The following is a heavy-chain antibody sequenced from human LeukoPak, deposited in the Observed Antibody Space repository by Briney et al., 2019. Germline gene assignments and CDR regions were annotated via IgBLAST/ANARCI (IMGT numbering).Heavy chain of an antibody. CDR1: GFTFSNYG. CDR2: ISYDGSNK. CDR3: ARDPFPNDFWSGYPDY. V-gene: IGHV3-30*19. Sequence: GGSLRLSCAASGFTFSNYGMHWVRQLPGNGLEWVSVISYDGSNKYYADSVKGRFTISRDNSKNTLFLQMNSLRAEDTAVYYCARDPFPNDFWSGYPDYWGQGTLVTVSS. D-gene: IGHD3-3*01. J-gene: IGHJ4*02.